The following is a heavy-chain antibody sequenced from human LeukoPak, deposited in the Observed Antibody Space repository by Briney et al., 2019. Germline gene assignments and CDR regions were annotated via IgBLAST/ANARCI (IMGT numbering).Heavy chain of an antibody. J-gene: IGHJ4*02. CDR1: GFTFNRFY. CDR3: ARGVPYDSWSGPHYSDY. D-gene: IGHD3-3*01. V-gene: IGHV3-64*04. CDR2: ISSNGATT. Sequence: PGGSLRLSCSASGFTFNRFYLHWVRQAPGKGLEFVSHISSNGATTYYADSVKGRFTISRDSAKNSLYLQMNSLRAEDTAVYYCARGVPYDSWSGPHYSDYWGQGTLVTVSS.